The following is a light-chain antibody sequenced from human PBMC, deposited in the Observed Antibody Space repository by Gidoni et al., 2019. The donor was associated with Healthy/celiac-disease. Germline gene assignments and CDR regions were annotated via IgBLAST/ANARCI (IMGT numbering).Light chain of an antibody. Sequence: DIQMTQSPSSLSASVGDRVTITCQASQDISNYLNWYQQKPGKAPKLLIYDASNLETRVPSRFSGSGSGTDFTFTISSLQPEDIATYYCQQYDNLPRAFGPGTKVDIK. J-gene: IGKJ3*01. CDR1: QDISNY. CDR3: QQYDNLPRA. CDR2: DAS. V-gene: IGKV1-33*01.